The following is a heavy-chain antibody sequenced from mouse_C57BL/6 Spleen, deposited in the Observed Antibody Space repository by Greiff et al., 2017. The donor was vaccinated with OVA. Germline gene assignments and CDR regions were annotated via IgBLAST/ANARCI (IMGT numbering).Heavy chain of an antibody. V-gene: IGHV3-6*01. CDR1: GYSITSGYY. CDR3: ARDPYYAMDY. Sequence: DVQLQESGPGLVKPSQSLSLTCSVTGYSITSGYYWNWIRQFPGNKLEWMGYISYDGSNNYNPSLKNRISITRDTSKNQFFLKLNSVTTEDTATYYCARDPYYAMDYWGQGTSVTVSS. CDR2: ISYDGSN. J-gene: IGHJ4*01.